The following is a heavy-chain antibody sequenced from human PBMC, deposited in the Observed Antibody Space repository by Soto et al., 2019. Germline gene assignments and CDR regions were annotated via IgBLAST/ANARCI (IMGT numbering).Heavy chain of an antibody. J-gene: IGHJ6*02. CDR1: GFTFSSCA. V-gene: IGHV3-23*01. Sequence: GGSLRLSCAASGFTFSSCAMSWVRQAPGKGLEWVSAISGSGGSTYYADSVKGRFTISRDNSKNTLYLQMNSLRAEDTAVYYCAKGGYYYYGMDVWGQGTTVTVSS. D-gene: IGHD3-16*01. CDR3: AKGGYYYYGMDV. CDR2: ISGSGGST.